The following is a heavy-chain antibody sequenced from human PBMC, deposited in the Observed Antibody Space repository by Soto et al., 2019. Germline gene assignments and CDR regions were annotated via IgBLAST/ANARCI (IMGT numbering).Heavy chain of an antibody. CDR1: GFTFSTYA. CDR2: ITTSGGNT. Sequence: EVQLLESGGGLVQPGGSLRLSCAASGFTFSTYAMSWVRQAPGKGLECVSTITTSGGNTYYADSVQGRFTISRDNSKNTLYLQMNSLSAEDTAVYYCAGRYCTNGVCYTNYYYYIDVWGKGTTVTVSS. V-gene: IGHV3-23*01. J-gene: IGHJ6*03. D-gene: IGHD2-8*01. CDR3: AGRYCTNGVCYTNYYYYIDV.